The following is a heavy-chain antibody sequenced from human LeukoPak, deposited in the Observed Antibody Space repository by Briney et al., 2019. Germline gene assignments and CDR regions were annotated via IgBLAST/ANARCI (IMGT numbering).Heavy chain of an antibody. Sequence: SETLSLTCTVSVDSISSYYWSWIPHPAGKGLECIGRIYTSGSTNYNPSLKSRVTISVDKSKNQFSLKLSSVTAADTAVYYCARAVAVAAPFDYWGQGTLVTVSS. D-gene: IGHD6-19*01. CDR3: ARAVAVAAPFDY. J-gene: IGHJ4*02. CDR2: IYTSGST. CDR1: VDSISSYY. V-gene: IGHV4-4*07.